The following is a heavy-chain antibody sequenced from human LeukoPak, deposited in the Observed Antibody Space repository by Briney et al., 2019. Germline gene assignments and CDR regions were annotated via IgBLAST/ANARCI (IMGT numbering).Heavy chain of an antibody. Sequence: SETLSLTCTVSGGSISSYYWSWIRQPPGKGLEWIGYIYYSGSTNYNPSLKSQVTISVDTSKNQFSLKLSSVTAADTAVYYCARESGYGMDVWGQGTTVTVSS. CDR1: GGSISSYY. CDR3: ARESGYGMDV. D-gene: IGHD6-25*01. J-gene: IGHJ6*02. V-gene: IGHV4-59*01. CDR2: IYYSGST.